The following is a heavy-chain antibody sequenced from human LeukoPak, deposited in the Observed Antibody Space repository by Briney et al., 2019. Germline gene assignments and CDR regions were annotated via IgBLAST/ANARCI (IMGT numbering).Heavy chain of an antibody. CDR3: AKDFVYSSSTYNWFDA. V-gene: IGHV3-30*02. J-gene: IGHJ5*02. CDR1: GFTFSAYG. D-gene: IGHD6-6*01. Sequence: GGSLRLSCAASGFTFSAYGMHWVRQAPGKGLDWVAFLRFDGNNKYYTDSVKGRFTISRDNSKNTLYLQMHSLRPEDTAVYYCAKDFVYSSSTYNWFDAWGQGTLVTVSS. CDR2: LRFDGNNK.